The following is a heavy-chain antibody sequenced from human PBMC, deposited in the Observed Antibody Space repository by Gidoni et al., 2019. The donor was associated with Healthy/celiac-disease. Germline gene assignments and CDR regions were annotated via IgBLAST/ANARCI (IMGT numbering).Heavy chain of an antibody. CDR1: GFTFSSYA. Sequence: QVQLVESGGGVVQPGRSLRLSCAASGFTFSSYAMHWVRQAPGKGLEWVAVISYDGSNKYYADSVKGRFTISRDNSKNTLYLQMNSLRAEDTAVYYCARDVLRYVDRFDYWGQGTLVTVSS. D-gene: IGHD3-9*01. V-gene: IGHV3-30-3*01. J-gene: IGHJ4*02. CDR3: ARDVLRYVDRFDY. CDR2: ISYDGSNK.